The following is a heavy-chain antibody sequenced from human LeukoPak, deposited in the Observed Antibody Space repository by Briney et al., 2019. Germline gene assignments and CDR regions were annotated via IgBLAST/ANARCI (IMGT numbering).Heavy chain of an antibody. V-gene: IGHV3-23*01. J-gene: IGHJ4*02. CDR1: GFTFSTYV. D-gene: IGHD3-16*01. CDR2: ISGSGGTT. Sequence: TGGSLRLSCEASGFTFSTYVMSWVRQAPGKGLECVSSISGSGGTTYYADSVKGRFTISRDNSKNTVYLQMSSLTVEDTAIYYCAKEKLRYYDYWGQGALVTVSS. CDR3: AKEKLRYYDY.